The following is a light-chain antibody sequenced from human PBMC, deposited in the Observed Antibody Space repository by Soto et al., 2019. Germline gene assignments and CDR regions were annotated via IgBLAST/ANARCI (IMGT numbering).Light chain of an antibody. Sequence: QSVLTQPASVSDSPGQSITISCTGNSSDVGGSNFVSWYQQHPGKPPKLIIYDVANRPSGVSNRFSGSKSGSTASLIISRLQTEDEADYYCVSYTSSTTYGFGTGTKLTVL. V-gene: IGLV2-14*03. CDR1: SSDVGGSNF. J-gene: IGLJ1*01. CDR3: VSYTSSTTYG. CDR2: DVA.